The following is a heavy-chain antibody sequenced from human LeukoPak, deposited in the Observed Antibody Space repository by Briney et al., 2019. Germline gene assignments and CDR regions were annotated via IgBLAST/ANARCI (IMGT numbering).Heavy chain of an antibody. Sequence: PGGSLRLSCAASGFTFDDYAMHWVRQAPGKGLEWVSGISWNSGSTYYADSVKGRFTISRDNSKNTLYVQMNSLRAEDTAVYYCAKDRGRDYYGSGSYPYYFDYWGQGTLVTVSS. CDR1: GFTFDDYA. CDR2: ISWNSGST. V-gene: IGHV3-23*01. CDR3: AKDRGRDYYGSGSYPYYFDY. D-gene: IGHD3-10*01. J-gene: IGHJ4*02.